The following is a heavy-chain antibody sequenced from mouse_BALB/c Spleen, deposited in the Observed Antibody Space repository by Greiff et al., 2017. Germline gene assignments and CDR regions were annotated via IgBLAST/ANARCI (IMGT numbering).Heavy chain of an antibody. CDR1: GYTFTSYT. CDR3: ARSYDGYYRDC. J-gene: IGHJ2*01. CDR2: INPSSGYT. Sequence: QVQLQQSAAELARPGASVKMSCKASGYTFTSYTMHWVNQRPGQGLEWIGYINPSSGYTEYNQKFKDKTTLTADTSSSTAYMQLSSLTSEDSAVYYCARSYDGYYRDCGGQGTTLTVSS. D-gene: IGHD2-3*01. V-gene: IGHV1-4*02.